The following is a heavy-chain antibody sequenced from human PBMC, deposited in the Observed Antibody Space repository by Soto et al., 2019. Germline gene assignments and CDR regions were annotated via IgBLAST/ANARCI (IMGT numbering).Heavy chain of an antibody. CDR3: ARDLWGYCGTDCYPLDV. J-gene: IGHJ3*01. CDR1: GGSISGYY. CDR2: MYNTGST. Sequence: SETLSLTCTVSGGSISGYYWSWIRQPPGKGLEWIGYMYNTGSTVYNPSFKSRVTISVDTSKNQFSLKLNSVTAADTAVYYCARDLWGYCGTDCYPLDVWGQGTMVTVS. D-gene: IGHD2-21*02. V-gene: IGHV4-59*01.